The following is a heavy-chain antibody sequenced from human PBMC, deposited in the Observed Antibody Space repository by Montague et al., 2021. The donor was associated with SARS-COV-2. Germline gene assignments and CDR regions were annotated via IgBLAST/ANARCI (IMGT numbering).Heavy chain of an antibody. CDR1: GFTFDDYA. CDR3: AKEHETKRRGIYYFDY. D-gene: IGHD2-21*01. V-gene: IGHV3-9*01. Sequence: SLRLSCAASGFTFDDYAMHWVRQAPGKGLEWVSGISWNSGSIGYSDSVKGRFTISRDNAKNSLYLQMNSLRAEDTALYYCAKEHETKRRGIYYFDYWGQGILVTVSS. J-gene: IGHJ4*02. CDR2: ISWNSGSI.